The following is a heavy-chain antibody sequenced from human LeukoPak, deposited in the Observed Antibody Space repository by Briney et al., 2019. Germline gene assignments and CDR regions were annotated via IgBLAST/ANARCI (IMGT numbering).Heavy chain of an antibody. J-gene: IGHJ4*02. Sequence: PGGSLRLSCVASGFIFSTYGLHWVRQSPGRGLEWVAVIWYDGSQRYYADSVKARFTISRDDSQNTIYLQMDSLRAEDTAVYYCATSSPRNYFDHWGQGTLVTVSS. CDR1: GFIFSTYG. D-gene: IGHD1-14*01. CDR3: ATSSPRNYFDH. V-gene: IGHV3-33*01. CDR2: IWYDGSQR.